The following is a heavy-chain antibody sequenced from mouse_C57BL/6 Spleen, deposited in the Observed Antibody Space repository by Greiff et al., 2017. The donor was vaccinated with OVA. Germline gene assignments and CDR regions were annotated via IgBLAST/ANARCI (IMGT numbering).Heavy chain of an antibody. Sequence: EVQLQQSGPVLVKPGASVKMSCKASGYTFTDYYMNWEKQSHGKSLEWIGVINPYNGGTSYNQKFKGKATLTVDKSSSTAYMELNSLTSEDSAVYYCARERGLATGIDVWGTGTTVTVSS. CDR2: INPYNGGT. D-gene: IGHD3-1*01. V-gene: IGHV1-19*01. CDR3: ARERGLATGIDV. CDR1: GYTFTDYY. J-gene: IGHJ1*03.